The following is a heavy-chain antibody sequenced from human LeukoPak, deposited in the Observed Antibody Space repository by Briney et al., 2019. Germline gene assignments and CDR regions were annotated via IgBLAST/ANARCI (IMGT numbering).Heavy chain of an antibody. Sequence: PGGSLRLSCAASGFTFSSYWMGWVRQAPGKGLEWTANINEDGTEKYYADSVKGRFTISRDNAKNSLYLQMNSLRAEDTAVYSCARDRGSSWYFDYWGQGTLVTVSS. CDR2: INEDGTEK. CDR3: ARDRGSSWYFDY. CDR1: GFTFSSYW. V-gene: IGHV3-7*01. D-gene: IGHD6-13*01. J-gene: IGHJ4*02.